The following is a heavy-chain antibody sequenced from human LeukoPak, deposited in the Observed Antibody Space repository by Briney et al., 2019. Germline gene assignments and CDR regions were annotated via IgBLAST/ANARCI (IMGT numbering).Heavy chain of an antibody. D-gene: IGHD3-3*01. V-gene: IGHV4-61*02. CDR1: GGSISSGSYY. CDR2: IYASRST. Sequence: SETLSLTCTVSGGSISSGSYYWSWIRQPAGKGLEGVGRIYASRSTNYNPALKSRITISVDTSKNQSSLQLSSVTAADTAVYYCAGGGGRDFWSGYYRPYYYGMDVWGQGTTVTVSS. J-gene: IGHJ6*02. CDR3: AGGGGRDFWSGYYRPYYYGMDV.